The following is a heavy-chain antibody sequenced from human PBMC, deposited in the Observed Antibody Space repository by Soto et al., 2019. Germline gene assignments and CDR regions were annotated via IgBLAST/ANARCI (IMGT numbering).Heavy chain of an antibody. CDR1: GFTFSSYG. J-gene: IGHJ4*02. Sequence: GGSLRLSCAASGFTFSSYGMHWVRQAPGKGLEWVAVISYDGSNKYYADSVKGRFTISRDNSKNTLYLQMNSLRAEDTAVYYCAKEHIVVVTAIRFPRYFDYWGQGTLVTVSS. CDR2: ISYDGSNK. D-gene: IGHD2-21*02. CDR3: AKEHIVVVTAIRFPRYFDY. V-gene: IGHV3-30*18.